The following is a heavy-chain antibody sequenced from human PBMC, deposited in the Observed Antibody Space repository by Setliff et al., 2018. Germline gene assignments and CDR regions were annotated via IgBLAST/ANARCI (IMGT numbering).Heavy chain of an antibody. V-gene: IGHV3-23*01. CDR2: ISRSGGNT. CDR3: AREGATVDF. D-gene: IGHD5-12*01. CDR1: GFTFSNYG. J-gene: IGHJ4*02. Sequence: PGGSLRLSCAASGFTFSNYGMTWVRQAPGKGLEWVSGISRSGGNTYFAASVKGRFIISRDNSRNTVYLQMNSLRVEDTAVYFCAREGATVDFWGQGTLVTVSS.